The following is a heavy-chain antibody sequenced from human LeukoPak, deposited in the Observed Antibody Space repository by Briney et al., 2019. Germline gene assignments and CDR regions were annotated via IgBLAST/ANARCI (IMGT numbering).Heavy chain of an antibody. Sequence: ASVKVSCKASGYTFTAYYMNWVRQAPGQGLEWMGLINPNSGGTNYAQKFQGRATMTRDMSISTAYMELSKLTSDDTAVYYCARDKGTLGGDSWGPGTLVTVSS. V-gene: IGHV1-2*02. D-gene: IGHD3-16*01. CDR3: ARDKGTLGGDS. CDR1: GYTFTAYY. CDR2: INPNSGGT. J-gene: IGHJ4*02.